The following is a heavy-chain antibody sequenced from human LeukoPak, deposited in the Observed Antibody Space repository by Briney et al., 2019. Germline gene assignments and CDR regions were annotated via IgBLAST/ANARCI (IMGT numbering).Heavy chain of an antibody. CDR2: INPSGGST. J-gene: IGHJ4*02. CDR3: ARGGYGDRIDS. Sequence: ASVKVSCKASGYTFIRYYMHWVRQAPGQGLGWMGIINPSGGSTSYAQKVQGRVTMTRDTSTSTVYMELSRLRSEDTAVYYCARGGYGDRIDSWGQGTLVSVSS. V-gene: IGHV1-46*01. CDR1: GYTFIRYY. D-gene: IGHD4-17*01.